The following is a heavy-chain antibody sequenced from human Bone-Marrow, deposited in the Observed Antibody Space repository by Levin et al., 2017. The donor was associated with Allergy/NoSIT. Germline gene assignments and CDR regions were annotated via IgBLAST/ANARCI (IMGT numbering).Heavy chain of an antibody. J-gene: IGHJ6*02. D-gene: IGHD6-13*01. CDR1: GFTFNLYA. Sequence: GESLKISCTASGFTFNLYAMHWVRQAPGKGLEWVTSISYDGSKTHSADSVKGRFTISRDNSKNTLDLQMSTLRLDDTAIYYCARGGVARSSWYGMDVWGRGATVTVSS. CDR2: ISYDGSKT. CDR3: ARGGVARSSWYGMDV. V-gene: IGHV3-30-3*01.